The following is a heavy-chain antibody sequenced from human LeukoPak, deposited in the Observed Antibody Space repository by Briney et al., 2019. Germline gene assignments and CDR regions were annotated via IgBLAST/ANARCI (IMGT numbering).Heavy chain of an antibody. CDR1: GGSFSGYY. D-gene: IGHD1-1*01. Sequence: SETLSLTCAVYGGSFSGYYWSWIRQPPGKGLEWIGYIYYSGSTNYNPSLKSRVTISVDTSKNQFSLKLSSVTAADTAVYYCASGMEMTLFDYWGQGTLVTVSS. CDR2: IYYSGST. CDR3: ASGMEMTLFDY. V-gene: IGHV4-59*01. J-gene: IGHJ4*02.